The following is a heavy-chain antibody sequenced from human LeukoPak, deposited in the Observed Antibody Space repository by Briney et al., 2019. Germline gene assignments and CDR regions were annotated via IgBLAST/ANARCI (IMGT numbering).Heavy chain of an antibody. J-gene: IGHJ4*02. CDR2: ISSSGSTI. Sequence: GGSLRLSCAASGFTFSDYYMSWIRQAPGKGLEWVSYISSSGSTIYYADSVKGRFTISRDNAKNSLYLQMNSLRAEDTAVYYCASQLLWFGEFYRTDYWGQGTLVTVSS. CDR3: ASQLLWFGEFYRTDY. V-gene: IGHV3-11*01. CDR1: GFTFSDYY. D-gene: IGHD3-10*01.